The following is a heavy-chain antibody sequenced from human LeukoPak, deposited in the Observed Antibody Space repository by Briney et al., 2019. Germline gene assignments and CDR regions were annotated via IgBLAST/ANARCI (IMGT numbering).Heavy chain of an antibody. J-gene: IGHJ3*02. CDR1: GGSISSGGYS. V-gene: IGHV4-30-2*01. CDR3: ARAVLMTTVTIGAFDI. CDR2: IYHSGST. Sequence: SETLSLTCAVSGGSISSGGYSWSWIRQPPGKGLEWIGYIYHSGSTYYNPSLKSRVTISVDRSKNQLSLKLSSVTAADTAVYYCARAVLMTTVTIGAFDIWGQGTMVTVSS. D-gene: IGHD4-17*01.